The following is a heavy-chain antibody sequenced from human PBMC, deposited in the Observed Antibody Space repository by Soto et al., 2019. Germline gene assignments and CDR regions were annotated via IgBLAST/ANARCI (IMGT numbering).Heavy chain of an antibody. Sequence: PSETLSLTCTVSGGSISSYYWSWIRQPPGKGLEWIGYIYYSGSTNYNPSLKSRVTISVDTSKNQFSLKLSSVTAADTAVYYCARGRRYYDFWSGYSDPRTFDYWGQGTLVTVSS. CDR1: GGSISSYY. CDR3: ARGRRYYDFWSGYSDPRTFDY. V-gene: IGHV4-59*08. J-gene: IGHJ4*02. CDR2: IYYSGST. D-gene: IGHD3-3*01.